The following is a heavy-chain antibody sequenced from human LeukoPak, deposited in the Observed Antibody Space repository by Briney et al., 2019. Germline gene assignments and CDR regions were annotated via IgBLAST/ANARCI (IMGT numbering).Heavy chain of an antibody. Sequence: GGSLRLSCLASGFSFNTYTMHWVRQAPGKGLEWVSSINSNSGDSHYAGSVEGRFTIARDNAKNSLFLQMNSLRDEDTAIYYCARESAYRSGLFDYWGQGTLVTVSS. V-gene: IGHV3-21*01. CDR3: ARESAYRSGLFDY. J-gene: IGHJ4*02. CDR1: GFSFNTYT. CDR2: INSNSGDS. D-gene: IGHD6-19*01.